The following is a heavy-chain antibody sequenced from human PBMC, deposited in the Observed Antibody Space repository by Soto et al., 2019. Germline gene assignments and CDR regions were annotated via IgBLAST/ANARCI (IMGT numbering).Heavy chain of an antibody. V-gene: IGHV3-21*01. Sequence: PGGSLRLSCAASGFTFSSYSMNWVRQAPGKGLEWVSSISSSSSYIYYADSVKGRFTISRDNAKNSLYLQMNSLRAEDTAVYYCARDRLVLYELXSLDYWGQGTL. CDR3: ARDRLVLYELXSLDY. J-gene: IGHJ4*02. CDR1: GFTFSSYS. D-gene: IGHD5-18*01. CDR2: ISSSSSYI.